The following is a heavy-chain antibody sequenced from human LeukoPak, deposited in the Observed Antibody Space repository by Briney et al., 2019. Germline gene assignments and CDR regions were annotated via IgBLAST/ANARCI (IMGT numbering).Heavy chain of an antibody. CDR3: AREGSGNYYDSRPGDY. V-gene: IGHV4-59*12. J-gene: IGHJ4*02. D-gene: IGHD3-22*01. Sequence: SETLSLTCTVSGGSISSYYWSWIRQPPGKGLEWIGYIYYSGSTNYNPSLKSRVTISVDTSKNQFSLKLSSVTAADTAIYYCAREGSGNYYDSRPGDYWGQGTLVTVSS. CDR2: IYYSGST. CDR1: GGSISSYY.